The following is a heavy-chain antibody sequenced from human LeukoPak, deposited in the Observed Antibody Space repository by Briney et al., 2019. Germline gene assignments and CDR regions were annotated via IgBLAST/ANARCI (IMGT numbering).Heavy chain of an antibody. J-gene: IGHJ4*02. Sequence: GGSLTLSCAASGFTFDDYAMHWLRKAPGKGLEGVSGNSWSRGSIGYADSVKGSFTISRDNAKNSLYLQMNSLRAEDTALYYCGKAAYYYDSRGPDYWGQGTLVTVSS. CDR3: GKAAYYYDSRGPDY. D-gene: IGHD3-22*01. V-gene: IGHV3-9*01. CDR2: NSWSRGSI. CDR1: GFTFDDYA.